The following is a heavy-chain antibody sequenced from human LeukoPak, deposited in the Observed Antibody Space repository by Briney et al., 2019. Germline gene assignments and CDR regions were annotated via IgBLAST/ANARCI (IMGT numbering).Heavy chain of an antibody. J-gene: IGHJ6*03. Sequence: SETLSLTCGVSGEPFSGYYWSWIRQPPGKGLEGIGDISESGSTNYNPSLQSRVTISVDPSKNQFSLKLACMTAADTAVYFCVRGRTDYYYYMDVWGKGTTVTVSS. CDR3: VRGRTDYYYYMDV. V-gene: IGHV4-34*01. CDR1: GEPFSGYY. CDR2: ISESGST.